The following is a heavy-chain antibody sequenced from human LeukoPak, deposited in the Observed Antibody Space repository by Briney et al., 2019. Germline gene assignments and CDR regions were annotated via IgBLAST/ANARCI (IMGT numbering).Heavy chain of an antibody. CDR1: GFTFSDHY. CDR3: TTEVDTAMVA. V-gene: IGHV3-15*01. J-gene: IGHJ5*02. D-gene: IGHD5-18*01. CDR2: IKSKTDGGTT. Sequence: GGSLRLSCAASGFTFSDHYMDWGRQAPGKGLEWVGRIKSKTDGGTTDYAAPVKGRFTISRDDSKNTLYLQMNSLKTEDTAVYYCTTEVDTAMVAWGQGTLVTVSS.